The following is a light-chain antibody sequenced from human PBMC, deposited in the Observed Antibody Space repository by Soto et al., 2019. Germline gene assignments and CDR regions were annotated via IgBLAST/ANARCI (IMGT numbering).Light chain of an antibody. J-gene: IGKJ2*01. CDR2: DAS. V-gene: IGKV1-5*01. CDR3: QQYNSYYT. Sequence: DIQMTQSPSTLSASVGDRVTITCRASQSISSWLAWYQQKPGKAPKLLIYDASSLESGVPSRFSGSGSGTEFTLTISSLQPDDFATNYCQQYNSYYTFGQGTKLKIK. CDR1: QSISSW.